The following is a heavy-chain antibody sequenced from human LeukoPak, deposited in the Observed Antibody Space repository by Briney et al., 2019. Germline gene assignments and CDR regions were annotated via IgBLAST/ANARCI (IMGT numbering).Heavy chain of an antibody. CDR1: GYTFTGYY. CDR3: ARGYREQQLGVWFDL. Sequence: LEASVNVSCKASGYTFTGYYMHWVRPAPGQGREWMGWINPNSGGTNYEQKFEGRVTMTRDTSISTAYMELSRLRSDDTAVYYCARGYREQQLGVWFDLWGQGTRVTVSS. V-gene: IGHV1-2*03. J-gene: IGHJ5*02. D-gene: IGHD6-13*01. CDR2: INPNSGGT.